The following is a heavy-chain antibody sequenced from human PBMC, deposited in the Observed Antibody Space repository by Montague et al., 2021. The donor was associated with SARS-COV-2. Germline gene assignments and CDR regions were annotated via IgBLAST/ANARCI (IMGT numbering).Heavy chain of an antibody. J-gene: IGHJ3*02. Sequence: TLSLTCTVSGGSIGSGGYYWSWIRQPPGKGLEWIGYIYYSGSTYYNPSLKSQVTISVDTSKNQFSLKLSSVTAADTAVYYCARVRITMIVVVDAFDIWGQGTMVTVPS. CDR2: IYYSGST. V-gene: IGHV4-31*01. CDR1: GGSIGSGGYY. CDR3: ARVRITMIVVVDAFDI. D-gene: IGHD3-22*01.